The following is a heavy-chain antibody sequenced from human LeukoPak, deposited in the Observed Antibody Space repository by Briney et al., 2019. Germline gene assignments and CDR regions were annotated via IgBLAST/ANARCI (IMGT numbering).Heavy chain of an antibody. CDR3: AKAQRITMVRGYFQH. V-gene: IGHV3-30*18. Sequence: GGSLRLSCAASGFTFSSYGMHWVRQAPGKGLEWVAVISYDGSNKYYADSVKGRFTISRDNSKNTLYLQMNSLRAEDTAVYYCAKAQRITMVRGYFQHWGQGTLVTVSS. J-gene: IGHJ1*01. CDR2: ISYDGSNK. D-gene: IGHD3-10*01. CDR1: GFTFSSYG.